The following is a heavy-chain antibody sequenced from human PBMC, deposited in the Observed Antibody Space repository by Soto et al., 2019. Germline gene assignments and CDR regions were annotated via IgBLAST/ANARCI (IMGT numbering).Heavy chain of an antibody. J-gene: IGHJ4*02. CDR2: IYWDDDK. D-gene: IGHD6-19*01. V-gene: IGHV2-5*02. Sequence: GLDLEWLALIYWDDDKRYSPSLKSRLSITKDTAKNQVVLTLSNVDPVDTATYYCAHRSYSSGWFFDYWGRGTLVTVSS. CDR3: AHRSYSSGWFFDY.